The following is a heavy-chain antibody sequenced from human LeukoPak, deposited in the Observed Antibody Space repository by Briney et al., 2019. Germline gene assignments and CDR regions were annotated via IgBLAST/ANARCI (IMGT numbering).Heavy chain of an antibody. V-gene: IGHV4-59*12. CDR1: GGSISNNY. J-gene: IGHJ4*02. CDR2: FYNSGST. CDR3: ARGGDSSSWSVDH. Sequence: PSETPSLTCTVSGGSISNNYWTWIRQPPGKGLEWIGYFYNSGSTNYNPSLKSRVTISVDTSKNQFSLRLTSVTAADTAVYYCARGGDSSSWSVDHWGQGTLVTVSS. D-gene: IGHD6-13*01.